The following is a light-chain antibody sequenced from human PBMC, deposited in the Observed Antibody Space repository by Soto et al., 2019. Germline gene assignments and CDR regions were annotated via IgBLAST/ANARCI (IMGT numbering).Light chain of an antibody. Sequence: EIVLTQSPGTLSLSPGETATLSCRASQSVGSSLAWYQQKPGQAPRLLIYDASNRATDIPARFSGSGSGTDFALTISSLEPEDFAVYYCQQCINWPATFGGGTKVEVK. CDR3: QQCINWPAT. V-gene: IGKV3-11*01. J-gene: IGKJ4*01. CDR1: QSVGSS. CDR2: DAS.